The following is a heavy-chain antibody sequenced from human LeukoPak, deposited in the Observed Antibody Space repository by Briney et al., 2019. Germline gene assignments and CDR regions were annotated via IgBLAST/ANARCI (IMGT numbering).Heavy chain of an antibody. J-gene: IGHJ4*01. CDR3: ARDFSGY. V-gene: IGHV3-23*01. D-gene: IGHD3-10*01. CDR2: ITASGGST. CDR1: GFTFNNYA. Sequence: GGSLRLSCASSGFTFNNYAMTWVRQAPGKGLEWVSSITASGGSTYCADSVKGRFTISRDNSKNTLYLQMNDLRVEDTAVYYCARDFSGYWGQGTLVTVSS.